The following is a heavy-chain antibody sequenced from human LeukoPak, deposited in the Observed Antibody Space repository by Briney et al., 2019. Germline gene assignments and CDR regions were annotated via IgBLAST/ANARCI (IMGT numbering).Heavy chain of an antibody. CDR2: INHSGST. D-gene: IGHD2-2*01. Sequence: PSETLSLTCAVYGGSFSGYYWSWIRQPPGKGLEWIGEINHSGSTNYNPSLKSRVTISVDTSKNQFSLKLSSVTAADTAVYYCARAGDCSSTSCNSWFDPWGQGTLVIVSS. CDR1: GGSFSGYY. CDR3: ARAGDCSSTSCNSWFDP. V-gene: IGHV4-34*01. J-gene: IGHJ5*02.